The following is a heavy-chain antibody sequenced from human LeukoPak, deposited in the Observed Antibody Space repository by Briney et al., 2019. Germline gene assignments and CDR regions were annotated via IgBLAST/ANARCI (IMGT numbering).Heavy chain of an antibody. CDR1: GYTFTSYG. J-gene: IGHJ6*03. CDR2: ISAYNGNT. V-gene: IGHV1-18*01. D-gene: IGHD3-22*01. Sequence: GASVKVSCKASGYTFTSYGISWVRQAPGQGLEWMGWISAYNGNTNYAQKLQGRVTMTTDTSTSTAYMELRSLRSDDTAVYYCARGRSSGYYSYYYYYYMDVWGKGTTVTVSS. CDR3: ARGRSSGYYSYYYYYYMDV.